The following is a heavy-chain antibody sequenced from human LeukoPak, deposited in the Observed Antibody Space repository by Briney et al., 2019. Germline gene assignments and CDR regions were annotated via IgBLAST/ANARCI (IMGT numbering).Heavy chain of an antibody. D-gene: IGHD3-10*01. CDR2: ISANGENT. Sequence: GGSLRLSCAASGFTFSTYAMSWVREPPGEGLEWVSGISANGENTYYAASVRGRFPISRDNSKNTLYLQMSSLSAADTAIYYCAKSNLVRGVTGSDSWGQGSLVTVSS. CDR3: AKSNLVRGVTGSDS. J-gene: IGHJ5*01. V-gene: IGHV3-23*01. CDR1: GFTFSTYA.